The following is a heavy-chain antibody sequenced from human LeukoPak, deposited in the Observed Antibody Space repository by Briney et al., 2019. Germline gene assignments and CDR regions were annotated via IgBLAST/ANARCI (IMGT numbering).Heavy chain of an antibody. CDR1: GFTFSIYA. J-gene: IGHJ4*02. CDR2: ITSNGGST. D-gene: IGHD1-26*01. CDR3: AKGVRIGGSYYFDY. V-gene: IGHV3-64*01. Sequence: GGSLRLSCAASGFTFSIYAMHWVRQAPGKGLEYVSAITSNGGSTYYANSVKGRFTISRDNSKNTLYLQMNSLRAEDTAVYYCAKGVRIGGSYYFDYWGQGTLVTVSS.